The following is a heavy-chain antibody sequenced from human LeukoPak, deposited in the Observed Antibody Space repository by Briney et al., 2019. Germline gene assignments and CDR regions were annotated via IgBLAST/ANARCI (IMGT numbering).Heavy chain of an antibody. Sequence: PSETLSLTCAVYGGSFSGYYWSWIRQPPGKGLEWIGEINHSGSTNYNPSLKSRVTISVDTSKNQFSLKLSSVTAADTAVYYCARHTYYYDSSGYWRHSNIDYWGQGTLVTVSS. J-gene: IGHJ4*02. V-gene: IGHV4-34*01. CDR3: ARHTYYYDSSGYWRHSNIDY. CDR2: INHSGST. CDR1: GGSFSGYY. D-gene: IGHD3-22*01.